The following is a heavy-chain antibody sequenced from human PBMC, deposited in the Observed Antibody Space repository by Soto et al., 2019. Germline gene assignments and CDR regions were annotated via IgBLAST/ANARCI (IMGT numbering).Heavy chain of an antibody. D-gene: IGHD3-3*01. V-gene: IGHV1-69*08. CDR2: IIPIPDIT. CDR3: ARDRITTRGDAFDL. CDR1: GGTFSTYI. Sequence: QVQLVQSGAEVRKPGSSVKVSCKAPGGTFSTYIISWVRQAPGQGLEWMGRIIPIPDITNYAQKFQGRVTVTADRSTSTAYMELTSPKSEDTAVYYWARDRITTRGDAFDLWGEGTMVTVSS. J-gene: IGHJ3*01.